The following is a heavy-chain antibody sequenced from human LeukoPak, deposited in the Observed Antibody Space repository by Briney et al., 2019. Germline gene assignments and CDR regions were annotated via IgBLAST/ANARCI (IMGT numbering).Heavy chain of an antibody. J-gene: IGHJ3*02. CDR3: ARGGLIQRHAFDI. D-gene: IGHD1-1*01. CDR2: INWSGGST. Sequence: GGSLRLSCAASGFTFDDYGMSWVRQVPGKGLEWVSGINWSGGSTGNADSVKGRSTISRDNAKNSLYLQMNSLRGEDTALYYCARGGLIQRHAFDIWGQGTMVTVSS. CDR1: GFTFDDYG. V-gene: IGHV3-20*04.